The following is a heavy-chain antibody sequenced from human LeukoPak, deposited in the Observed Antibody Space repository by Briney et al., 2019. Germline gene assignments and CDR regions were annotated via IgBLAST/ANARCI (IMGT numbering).Heavy chain of an antibody. Sequence: SETLSLTCAVYGGSFSGYYWSWIXQPPGKGLEXXXXXXXXXXXXYNPSLKSRVTISVDTSKNQFSLKLSSVTAADTAVYYCAXGXPSDYYGSGSYYKVPWNWFDPWGQGTLVTVSS. CDR3: AXGXPSDYYGSGSYYKVPWNWFDP. D-gene: IGHD3-10*01. CDR1: GGSFSGYY. J-gene: IGHJ5*02. CDR2: XXXXXXX. V-gene: IGHV4-34*01.